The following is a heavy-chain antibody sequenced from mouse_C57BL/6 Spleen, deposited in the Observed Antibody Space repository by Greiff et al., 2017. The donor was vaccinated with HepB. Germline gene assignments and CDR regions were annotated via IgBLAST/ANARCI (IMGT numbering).Heavy chain of an antibody. CDR3: ARGGHYDGYSTWLAY. J-gene: IGHJ3*01. Sequence: QVQLQQSGAELARPGASVKLSCKASGYTFTSYGISWVKLRTGQGLEWIGEIYLRSGNTDYNEKFKGKATLTADKSSSTAYMELGNLTSEDSAIYFCARGGHYDGYSTWLAYWGQGTLVTVSA. CDR1: GYTFTSYG. D-gene: IGHD2-3*01. CDR2: IYLRSGNT. V-gene: IGHV1-81*01.